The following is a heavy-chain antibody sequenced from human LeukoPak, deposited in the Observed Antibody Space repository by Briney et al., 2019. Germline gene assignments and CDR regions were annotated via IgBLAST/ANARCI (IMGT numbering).Heavy chain of an antibody. D-gene: IGHD6-19*01. Sequence: GGSLRLSCAASGFTFSSYSMNWVRQAPGKGLEWVSAILSPGDKHYADSVKGRFTISRDNSKNTLYLQMDRLRAEDTAVYYCAKRLYSSGWSAFDLWGQGTMVTVSS. CDR3: AKRLYSSGWSAFDL. CDR1: GFTFSSYS. V-gene: IGHV3-23*01. CDR2: ILSPGDK. J-gene: IGHJ3*01.